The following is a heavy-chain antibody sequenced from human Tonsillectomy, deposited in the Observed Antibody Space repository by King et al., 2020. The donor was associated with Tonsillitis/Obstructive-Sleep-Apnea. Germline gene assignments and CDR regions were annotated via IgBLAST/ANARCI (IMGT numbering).Heavy chain of an antibody. CDR1: GFTFSSYG. CDR2: ISYDGSNR. J-gene: IGHJ4*02. D-gene: IGHD3-22*01. V-gene: IGHV3-30*18. CDR3: AKDRSPWDYYESSGLDY. Sequence: VQLVESGGGVVQPGRSLRLSCAVSGFTFSSYGMHWVRQAPGKGLEWVAIISYDGSNRDYADSVKGRFTISRDNSKNTLYLQMDSLRGEDTAVYYCAKDRSPWDYYESSGLDYWGQGTLVTVSS.